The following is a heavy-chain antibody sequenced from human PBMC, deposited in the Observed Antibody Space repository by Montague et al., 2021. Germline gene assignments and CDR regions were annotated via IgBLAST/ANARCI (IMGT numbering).Heavy chain of an antibody. D-gene: IGHD3-10*01. CDR1: GFNFGFYW. J-gene: IGHJ4*02. V-gene: IGHV3-74*03. Sequence: SLRLSCAASGFNFGFYWMHWVRQAPGKGLVWVSHIDTDGRSTTYADSVAGRFTISRDNAKNTLFLQMNSLRAEDTAVYYCLRDQNYGLRSSYGYFDYWGQGALVTVSS. CDR2: IDTDGRST. CDR3: LRDQNYGLRSSYGYFDY.